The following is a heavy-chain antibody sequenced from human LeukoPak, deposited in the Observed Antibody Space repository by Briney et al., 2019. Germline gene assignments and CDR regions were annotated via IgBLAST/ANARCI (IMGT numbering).Heavy chain of an antibody. CDR3: VRDHDYALDY. V-gene: IGHV3-30*03. CDR1: GFTFSSYG. D-gene: IGHD4-17*01. CDR2: ISNDGSNE. J-gene: IGHJ4*02. Sequence: GGSLRLSCAASGFTFSSYGMHWVRQAPGKGLEWVAVISNDGSNEYYADSVKGRFTISRDNSKNTLNLQMNSLRAEDTAVYYCVRDHDYALDYWGQGTLVTVSS.